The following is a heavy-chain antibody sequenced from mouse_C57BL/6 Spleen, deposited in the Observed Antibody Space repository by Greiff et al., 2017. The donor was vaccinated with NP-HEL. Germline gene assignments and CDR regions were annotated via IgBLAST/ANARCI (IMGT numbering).Heavy chain of an antibody. V-gene: IGHV5-16*01. CDR1: GFTFSDYY. Sequence: DVKLVESEGGLVQPGSSMKLSCTASGFTFSDYYMAWVRQVPEKGLEWVANINYDGSSTYYLDSLKSRFIITRDNAKNILYLQMSSLKSEDTATYYCARAGTYAMDYWGQGTSVTVSS. J-gene: IGHJ4*01. D-gene: IGHD3-3*01. CDR3: ARAGTYAMDY. CDR2: INYDGSST.